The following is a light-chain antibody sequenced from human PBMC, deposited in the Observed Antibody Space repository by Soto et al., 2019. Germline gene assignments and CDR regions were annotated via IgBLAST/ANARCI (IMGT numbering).Light chain of an antibody. V-gene: IGLV1-40*01. CDR3: SSYSISTAYL. CDR2: TNN. J-gene: IGLJ1*01. Sequence: QSVLTQPPSVSGAPGQRVTISCTGSNSNIGAGYDVHWYLQLPGTAPKLLVYTNNNRPSGVPDRFSGSKSGTSASLAITGLQAEDEADYFCSSYSISTAYLFGTGTKVTVL. CDR1: NSNIGAGYD.